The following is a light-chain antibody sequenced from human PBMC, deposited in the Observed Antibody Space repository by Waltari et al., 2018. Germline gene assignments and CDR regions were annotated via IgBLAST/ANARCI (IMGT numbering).Light chain of an antibody. CDR3: QVWDTTLDHVV. CDR2: YDT. Sequence: SYVLTQPPSVSVAPGTTARISCWGNNVGGKRFHWYQHKAGQAPVLVISYDTARPSGIPERFSGTNSGNTATLTISRVEAGDEADFYCQVWDTTLDHVVFGGGTKLTVL. CDR1: NVGGKR. V-gene: IGLV3-21*04. J-gene: IGLJ2*01.